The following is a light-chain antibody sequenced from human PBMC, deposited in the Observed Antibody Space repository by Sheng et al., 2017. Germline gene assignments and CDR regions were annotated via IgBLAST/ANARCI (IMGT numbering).Light chain of an antibody. Sequence: QLVLTQSPSASASLGASVKLTCTLNSGHSSYAIAWHQQHPEKGPRYLMKVNSDGSHTPRGTGSXIASQPPALGRKRYLTISSLQSEDEADYYCQTWGTNSHVVFGGGTKVTVL. CDR3: QTWGTNSHVV. CDR2: VNSDGSH. J-gene: IGLJ2*01. V-gene: IGLV4-69*01. CDR1: SGHSSYA.